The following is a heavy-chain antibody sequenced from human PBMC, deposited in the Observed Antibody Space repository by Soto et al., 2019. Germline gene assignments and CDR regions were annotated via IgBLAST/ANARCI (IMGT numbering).Heavy chain of an antibody. Sequence: EVQLLESGGGLVQPGGSLRLSCAASGFTFSSYAMNWVRQAPGKGLEWVSTISGGGGSTYYADSVKGRFTISRDNSKNPRYLLMNSLRAEGTAVYYCAKVVGYNWNPTDSWGQGTLVTVSS. J-gene: IGHJ4*02. CDR3: AKVVGYNWNPTDS. V-gene: IGHV3-23*01. CDR1: GFTFSSYA. D-gene: IGHD1-20*01. CDR2: ISGGGGST.